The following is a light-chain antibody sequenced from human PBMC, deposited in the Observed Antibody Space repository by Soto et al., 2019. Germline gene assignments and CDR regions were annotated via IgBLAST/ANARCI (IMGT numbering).Light chain of an antibody. CDR2: GAS. V-gene: IGKV3D-15*01. CDR1: QSVSSN. CDR3: QQYNKWPLT. Sequence: EIVMTQSPATLSVSLGERVTLSCGARQSVSSNLAWYQQIPGQAPRLLMYGASTRATATPARFSGSGSGTEFTLTISSLQSEDFAVYYCQQYNKWPLTFGGGTKVEIK. J-gene: IGKJ4*01.